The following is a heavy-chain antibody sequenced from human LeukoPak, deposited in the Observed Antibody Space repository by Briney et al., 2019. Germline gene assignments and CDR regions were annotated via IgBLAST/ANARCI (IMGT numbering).Heavy chain of an antibody. J-gene: IGHJ4*02. Sequence: PGGSLRLSCAASGFTFSSYATTWVRQAPGKGLEWVSSINDSGGSTYYADSVKGRFTISRDNSKNTLYLQMNSLRAEDTAVYYCAKREYNFWSGYFFWGQGTLVTVSS. CDR2: INDSGGST. V-gene: IGHV3-23*01. D-gene: IGHD3-3*01. CDR3: AKREYNFWSGYFF. CDR1: GFTFSSYA.